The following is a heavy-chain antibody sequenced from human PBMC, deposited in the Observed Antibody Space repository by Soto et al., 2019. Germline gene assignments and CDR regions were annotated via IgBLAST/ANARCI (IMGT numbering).Heavy chain of an antibody. Sequence: QVQLQQWGAGLLKPSETLSLTCAVYGGSFSGYYWSWIRQPPGKGLEWIGEINHSGSTNYNPSLKSRVTRSVDTSKNQFSLKLSSVTAADTAVYYCARAETTVTTYDAFDIWGQGTMVTVSS. D-gene: IGHD4-17*01. CDR2: INHSGST. CDR3: ARAETTVTTYDAFDI. V-gene: IGHV4-34*01. CDR1: GGSFSGYY. J-gene: IGHJ3*02.